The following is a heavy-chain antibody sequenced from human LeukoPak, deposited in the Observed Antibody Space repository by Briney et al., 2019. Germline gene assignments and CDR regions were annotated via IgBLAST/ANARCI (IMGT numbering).Heavy chain of an antibody. V-gene: IGHV1-2*02. D-gene: IGHD5-24*01. Sequence: ASVKVSCKASGYTFTSYAMHWVRQAPGQGLEWMGWITPSGGTNYPQKFQGRVAITRDTSITTAYMDLSRLTSDDTAVYYSARDRYGDGFAHFEYWGQGALVTVSS. CDR3: ARDRYGDGFAHFEY. CDR1: GYTFTSYA. J-gene: IGHJ4*02. CDR2: ITPSGGT.